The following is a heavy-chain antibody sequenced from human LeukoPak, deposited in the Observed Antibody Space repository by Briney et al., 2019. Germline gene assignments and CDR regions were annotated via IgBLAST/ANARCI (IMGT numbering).Heavy chain of an antibody. D-gene: IGHD2-8*02. V-gene: IGHV3-33*03. CDR1: GFTFSNYG. J-gene: IGHJ4*02. Sequence: GGSLRLSCAATGFTFSNYGMHWVRQAPGKGLEWVAVIWYDGSNEYYGDSVKGRFIISRDNSKNSLYLQMNSLRTEDTAFFYCAKNHVNTGSFDYWGQGTLVTVSS. CDR3: AKNHVNTGSFDY. CDR2: IWYDGSNE.